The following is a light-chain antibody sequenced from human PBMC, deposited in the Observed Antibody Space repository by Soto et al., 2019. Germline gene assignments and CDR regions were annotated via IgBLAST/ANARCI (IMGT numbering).Light chain of an antibody. CDR2: GAS. J-gene: IGKJ3*01. CDR3: QQYESWPPLFT. V-gene: IGKV3-15*01. CDR1: QSVGNN. Sequence: EIVMTQSPATVSVSPGERATLYCRASQSVGNNLAWYQQKPGQAPSLFIFGASVRATGVPDRFSGSGSGTEFTLSISNLQSEDSAVYYCQQYESWPPLFTFGPGTRVDFK.